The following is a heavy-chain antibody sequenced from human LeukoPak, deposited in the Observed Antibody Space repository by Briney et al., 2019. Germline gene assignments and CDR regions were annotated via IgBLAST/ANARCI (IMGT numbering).Heavy chain of an antibody. CDR3: AKEVEAATNWFDP. CDR1: GFTFSSYA. CDR2: ISFSGSNT. V-gene: IGHV3-23*01. D-gene: IGHD6-25*01. Sequence: GGSLRLSCAASGFTFSSYAMSWVRQAPGKGLEWVSAISFSGSNTYYADSVKGRFTISRDNLKNTLYLQMNSLGAEDTAVYFCAKEVEAATNWFDPWGQGTLVTVSS. J-gene: IGHJ5*02.